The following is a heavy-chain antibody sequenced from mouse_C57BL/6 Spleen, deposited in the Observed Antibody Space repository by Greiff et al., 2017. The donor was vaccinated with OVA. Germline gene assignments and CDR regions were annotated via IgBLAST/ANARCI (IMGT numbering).Heavy chain of an antibody. CDR2: IYPGSGST. J-gene: IGHJ4*01. CDR1: GYTFTSYW. CDR3: AITTVVATDRYYYAMDY. Sequence: VQLQQSGAELVKPGASVKMSCKASGYTFTSYWITWVKQRPGQGLEWIGDIYPGSGSTNYNEKLKSKATLTVDTSSSTAYMQLSSLTSEDSAVYYGAITTVVATDRYYYAMDYWGQGTSVTVSS. V-gene: IGHV1-55*01. D-gene: IGHD1-1*01.